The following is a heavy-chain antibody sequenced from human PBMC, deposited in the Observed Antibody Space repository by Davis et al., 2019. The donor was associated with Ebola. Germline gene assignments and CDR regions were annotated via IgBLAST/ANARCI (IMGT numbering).Heavy chain of an antibody. V-gene: IGHV1-8*01. CDR1: GYTFTSYD. D-gene: IGHD1-14*01. Sequence: AASVKVSCKASGYTFTSYDINWVRQATGQGLEWMGWMNPNSGNTSYAQKFQGRVTMTRNTSISTAYMELSSLRSEDTAVYYCATDRNHYFDSRDYHYYGMDVWGQGTTVTVTS. J-gene: IGHJ6*02. CDR3: ATDRNHYFDSRDYHYYGMDV. CDR2: MNPNSGNT.